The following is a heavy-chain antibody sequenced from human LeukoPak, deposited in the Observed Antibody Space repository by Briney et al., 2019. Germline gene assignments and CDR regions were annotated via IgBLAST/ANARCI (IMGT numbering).Heavy chain of an antibody. CDR3: ATGGAGFDT. J-gene: IGHJ5*02. V-gene: IGHV3-11*01. CDR2: INIGGTNT. CDR1: GFTFNDYY. Sequence: GGYLRLSCAASGFTFNDYYMSWIRQAPGKGLEWLSYINIGGTNTHYADSVKGRFTISRDNAKKSLYLEMNNLRAEDTAVYYCATGGAGFDTWGQGVLVTVSS. D-gene: IGHD5-12*01.